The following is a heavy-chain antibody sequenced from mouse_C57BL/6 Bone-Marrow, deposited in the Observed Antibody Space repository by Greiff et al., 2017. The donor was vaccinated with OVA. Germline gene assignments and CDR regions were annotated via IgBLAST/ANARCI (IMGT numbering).Heavy chain of an antibody. V-gene: IGHV5-4*03. D-gene: IGHD2-4*01. Sequence: DVKLVESGGGLVKPGGSLKLSCAASGFTFSSYAMSWVRQTPEKRLEWVATISDGGSYTYYPDNVKGRFTISRDNAKNNLYLQMSHMKSEDTAMYYCARVGDYDVYYFDYWGQGTTLTVSS. CDR2: ISDGGSYT. J-gene: IGHJ2*01. CDR1: GFTFSSYA. CDR3: ARVGDYDVYYFDY.